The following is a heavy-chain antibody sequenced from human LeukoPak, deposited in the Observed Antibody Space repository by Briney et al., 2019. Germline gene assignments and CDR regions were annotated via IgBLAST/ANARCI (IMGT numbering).Heavy chain of an antibody. CDR3: ARGALTAAVDH. D-gene: IGHD6-13*01. CDR2: TEPNSGDT. Sequence: ASVNVSCKASGYTFTVHNIHWVRQTPGLGLEGMGWTEPNSGDTNYAQNFQGRVTITRDTSITTAYMELSSLKSDDTAVYYCARGALTAAVDHWGQGTLVTVSS. J-gene: IGHJ5*02. V-gene: IGHV1-2*02. CDR1: GYTFTVHN.